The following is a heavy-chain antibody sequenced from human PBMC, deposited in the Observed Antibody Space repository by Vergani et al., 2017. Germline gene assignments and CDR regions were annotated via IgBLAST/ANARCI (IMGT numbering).Heavy chain of an antibody. D-gene: IGHD6-19*01. CDR3: ARDLHVAGTPFDY. V-gene: IGHV1-2*02. Sequence: QVQLVQSGAEVKKPGASVKVSCKASGYTFTGYYMHWVRQAPGQGLEWMGWINPNSGGTNYAQKFQGRVTMTRDTSISTAYMGLSGPRSDDTAVYYCARDLHVAGTPFDYWGQGTLVTVSS. CDR2: INPNSGGT. CDR1: GYTFTGYY. J-gene: IGHJ4*02.